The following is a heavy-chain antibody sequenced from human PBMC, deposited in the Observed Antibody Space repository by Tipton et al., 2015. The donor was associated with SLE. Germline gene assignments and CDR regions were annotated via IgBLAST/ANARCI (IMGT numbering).Heavy chain of an antibody. CDR3: ARARSNYN. J-gene: IGHJ4*02. D-gene: IGHD4-11*01. V-gene: IGHV1-18*01. CDR2: IIPIFGTA. CDR1: GYTFTSYG. Sequence: QLVQSGPEVKKPGASVKVSCKASGYTFTSYGISWVRQAPGQGLEWMGGIIPIFGTANYAQKLQGRVTMTTDTSTSTAYMELRSLRSDDTAVYYCARARSNYNWGQGTLVTVSS.